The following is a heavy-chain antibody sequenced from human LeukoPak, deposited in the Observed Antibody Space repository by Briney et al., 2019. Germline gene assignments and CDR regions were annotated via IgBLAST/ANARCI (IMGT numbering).Heavy chain of an antibody. J-gene: IGHJ4*02. Sequence: ASVKVSCKASGYTFTSYGISWVRQAPGQGLEWMGWISAYNGNTNCAQKLQGRVTMTTDTSTSTAYMELRSLRSDDTAVYYCARGLQYLWFGDPITPGYWGQGTLVTVSS. V-gene: IGHV1-18*01. CDR3: ARGLQYLWFGDPITPGY. CDR2: ISAYNGNT. CDR1: GYTFTSYG. D-gene: IGHD3-10*01.